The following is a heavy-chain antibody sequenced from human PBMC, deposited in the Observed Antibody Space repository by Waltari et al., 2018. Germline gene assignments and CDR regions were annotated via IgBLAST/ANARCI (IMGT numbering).Heavy chain of an antibody. CDR2: IGGSGGDT. D-gene: IGHD3-16*01. CDR3: AKDAERPWGAFEI. V-gene: IGHV3-23*01. J-gene: IGHJ3*02. CDR1: GLPFRHYG. Sequence: EVQLLESGGGLVQPGGSLRLACVTSGLPFRHYGMSWVRQGPGRGLEWVSTIGGSGGDTYYPESVRGRFIISRDNSQNTLYVQMNILRDEDTAVYYCAKDAERPWGAFEIRGQGTMVTVSS.